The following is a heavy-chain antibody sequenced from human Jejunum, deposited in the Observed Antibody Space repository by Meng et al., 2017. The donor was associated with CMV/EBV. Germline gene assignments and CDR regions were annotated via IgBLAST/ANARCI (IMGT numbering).Heavy chain of an antibody. J-gene: IGHJ4*02. D-gene: IGHD1-1*01. CDR3: ARGNQLVSDS. V-gene: IGHV4-59*01. Sequence: LTCTVSCASFSNSSWSWIRQPPGGGLEWIGFIFHSGGTTYNPSLESRVTISVDTSKNQFSLKLSSVTAADTAVYYCARGNQLVSDSWGQGTLVTVSS. CDR2: IFHSGGT. CDR1: CASFSNSS.